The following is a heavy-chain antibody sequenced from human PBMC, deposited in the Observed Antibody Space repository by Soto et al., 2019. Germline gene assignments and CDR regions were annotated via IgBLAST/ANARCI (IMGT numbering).Heavy chain of an antibody. CDR1: GYTFNTYY. J-gene: IGHJ4*02. V-gene: IGHV1-46*02. D-gene: IGHD2-21*02. Sequence: QVQLVQSGAEVKKPGASVKVSCKPSGYTFNTYYLHWVRQAPGQALEWMGVIHPSGGGTTYAQKFLGRVTGTXXXSXRTVFMELSSLRSDDTAVYYCARGGHIAVVTASFDYWGQGTLVTVSS. CDR3: ARGGHIAVVTASFDY. CDR2: IHPSGGGT.